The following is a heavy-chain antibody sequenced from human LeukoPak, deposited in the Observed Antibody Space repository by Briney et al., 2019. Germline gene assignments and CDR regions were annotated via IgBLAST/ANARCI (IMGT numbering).Heavy chain of an antibody. D-gene: IGHD3-22*01. CDR3: ARVRDNYESSGYYCPYFDY. CDR2: IYYSGST. V-gene: IGHV4-59*01. CDR1: GGSISSYY. Sequence: KPSETLSLTCTVSGGSISSYYWNWIRQPPGKGLEWIGYIYYSGSTNYNPSLKSRVTISVDTSENQFSLRLSYVTAEDTAVYYCARVRDNYESSGYYCPYFDYWGQGTLVTVSS. J-gene: IGHJ4*02.